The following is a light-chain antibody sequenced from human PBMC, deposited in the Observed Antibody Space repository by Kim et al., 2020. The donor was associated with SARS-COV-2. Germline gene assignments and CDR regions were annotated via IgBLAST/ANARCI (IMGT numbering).Light chain of an antibody. J-gene: IGKJ3*01. CDR3: QQRISWPFT. V-gene: IGKV3-11*01. CDR1: QGVSTF. CDR2: DAS. Sequence: LSPGERATCSCRASQGVSTFLAWYQQKPGQAPRLLIHDASNRANGIPARFSGSGSGTDFTLTISSLEPGDFAVYYCQQRISWPFTFGPGTKVDIK.